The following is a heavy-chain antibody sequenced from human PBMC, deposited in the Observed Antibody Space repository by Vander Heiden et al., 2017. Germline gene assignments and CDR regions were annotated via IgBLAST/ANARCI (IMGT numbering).Heavy chain of an antibody. V-gene: IGHV3-33*01. D-gene: IGHD6-19*01. Sequence: QVQLVESGGGVVQSGRSLRLSCAASGFTLQTHGMHWVRQAPGKGLEWLAIIWYDGNTKDYADSVKGRFTISRDNSKNTLYLEMSSLRVEDTAIYYCARAGSDIAVAGPFDFWGQGTLVTVSS. CDR3: ARAGSDIAVAGPFDF. CDR1: GFTLQTHG. J-gene: IGHJ4*02. CDR2: IWYDGNTK.